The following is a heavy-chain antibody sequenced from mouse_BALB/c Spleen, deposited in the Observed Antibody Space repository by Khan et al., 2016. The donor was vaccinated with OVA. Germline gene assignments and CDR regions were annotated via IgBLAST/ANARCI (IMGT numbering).Heavy chain of an antibody. CDR2: IHNGGNT. J-gene: IGHJ3*01. CDR3: ARAGRWFPY. V-gene: IGHV3-1*02. Sequence: VPLKESGPDLVKPSQSLSLTCTVTGYSITSGYSWHWIRQFPGNKLEWMGYIHNGGNTKYNPSLKSRISLLRDTSSNQFFLQWNSGTTEDTATYYCARAGRWFPYWGQGTLVTVSA. CDR1: GYSITSGYS.